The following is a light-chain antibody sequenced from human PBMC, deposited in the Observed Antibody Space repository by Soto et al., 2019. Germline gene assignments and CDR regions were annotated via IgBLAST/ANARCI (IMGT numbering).Light chain of an antibody. CDR1: SSDVGGCKF. J-gene: IGLJ1*01. V-gene: IGLV2-8*02. CDR3: SSCAGSNNPYV. CDR2: EVS. Sequence: QSALTQPPSASRSPGQSVTISCTGTSSDVGGCKFVSWYQQYPGKAPKLIIYEVSKRTSGVPDRFSGFKSGNTASLTVSGLQAEDEADYYCSSCAGSNNPYVFGTGTKLTVL.